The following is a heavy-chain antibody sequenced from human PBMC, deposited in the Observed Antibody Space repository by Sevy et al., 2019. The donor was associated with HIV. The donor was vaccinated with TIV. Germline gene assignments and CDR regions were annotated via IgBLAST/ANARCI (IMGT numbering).Heavy chain of an antibody. CDR1: GFTFNKYS. Sequence: GGSLRLSCVASGFTFNKYSMSWVRQAPGKGLEWVSTLSFGGGQINYADSVKGRFTISRDDSKNTLYLQMNSLRAEDTAVYYCAREGCTRPHDFWGQGTLVTVSS. J-gene: IGHJ4*02. CDR3: AREGCTRPHDF. D-gene: IGHD2-8*01. V-gene: IGHV3-23*01. CDR2: LSFGGGQI.